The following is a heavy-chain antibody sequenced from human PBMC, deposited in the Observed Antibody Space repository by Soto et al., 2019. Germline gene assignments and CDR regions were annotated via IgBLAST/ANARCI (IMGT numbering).Heavy chain of an antibody. CDR2: VHSSVIT. CDR1: GGSVSNDNFY. V-gene: IGHV4-61*01. D-gene: IGHD3-16*01. J-gene: IGHJ5*02. Sequence: LSLTCTLSGGSVSNDNFYWSWIRQPPGKGLEWIGYVHSSVITNYNPSLKRRVTISVDTSRNQFSLRLSSVTAADTAVYYCARGLTMGQLPSHFDHWGQGTLVTVSS. CDR3: ARGLTMGQLPSHFDH.